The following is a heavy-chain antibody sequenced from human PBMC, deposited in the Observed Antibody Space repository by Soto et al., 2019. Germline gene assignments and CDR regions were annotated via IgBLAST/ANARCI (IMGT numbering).Heavy chain of an antibody. J-gene: IGHJ4*02. D-gene: IGHD5-18*01. CDR1: GLTFSSYG. CDR3: AKWGYSYGLDY. CDR2: ISYDGSNK. Sequence: QVQLVESGGGVVQPGRSLRLSCAASGLTFSSYGMHWFRQAPGRGLEWVAVISYDGSNKYYADSVKGRFTISRDNSKNTLYLQMNSLRAEDTAVYYCAKWGYSYGLDYWGQGTLVTVSS. V-gene: IGHV3-30*18.